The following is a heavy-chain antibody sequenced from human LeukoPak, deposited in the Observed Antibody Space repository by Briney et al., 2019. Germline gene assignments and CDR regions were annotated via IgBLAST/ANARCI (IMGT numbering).Heavy chain of an antibody. J-gene: IGHJ3*02. V-gene: IGHV1-24*01. D-gene: IGHD3-3*01. CDR1: GYTLTELS. CDR3: ATVQSTIFGVVNAFDI. Sequence: ASVKVSCKVSGYTLTELSMHWVRQAPGKGLEWMGGFDPEDGETIYAQKFQGRVTMTEDTSTDTAYMELSSLRSEDTAVYYCATVQSTIFGVVNAFDIWGQGTMVTVSS. CDR2: FDPEDGET.